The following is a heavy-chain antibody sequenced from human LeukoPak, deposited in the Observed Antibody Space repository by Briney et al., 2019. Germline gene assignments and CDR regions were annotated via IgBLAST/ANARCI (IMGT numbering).Heavy chain of an antibody. CDR3: AKDYGSGSPYWYFDL. Sequence: SVGSLRLSCAASGFTFDDYAMHWVRQAPGKGLEWVSGISWNSGSIGYADSVKGRFTISRDNSKNSLYLQLNSLRAEDTALYYCAKDYGSGSPYWYFDLWGRGTLVTVSS. V-gene: IGHV3-9*01. CDR2: ISWNSGSI. CDR1: GFTFDDYA. D-gene: IGHD3-10*01. J-gene: IGHJ2*01.